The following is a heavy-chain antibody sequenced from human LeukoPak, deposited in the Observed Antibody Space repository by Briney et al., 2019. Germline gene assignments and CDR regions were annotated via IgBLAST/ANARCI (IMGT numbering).Heavy chain of an antibody. CDR1: GYAFTSYG. CDR3: ARVNILTGYYPIDY. Sequence: ASVKVSCKASGYAFTSYGINWVRQATGQGLEWMGWMNPNSGNTGYAQKFQGRVTMTRNTSISTAYMELSSLRSEDTAVYYCARVNILTGYYPIDYWGQGTLVTVSS. D-gene: IGHD3-9*01. V-gene: IGHV1-8*02. CDR2: MNPNSGNT. J-gene: IGHJ4*02.